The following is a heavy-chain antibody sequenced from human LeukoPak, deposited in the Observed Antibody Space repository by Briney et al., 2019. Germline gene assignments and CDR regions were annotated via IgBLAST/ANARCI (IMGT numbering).Heavy chain of an antibody. J-gene: IGHJ6*03. CDR1: GYTFTSYG. CDR3: ARDRYGSGIGYYMDV. Sequence: ASVKVSCKASGYTFTSYGISWVRQAPGQGLEWMGWISAYNGNTNYAQKLQGRVTMTTDTSTSTAYMELRSLRSDDTAVYYCARDRYGSGIGYYMDVWGKGTTVTVSS. D-gene: IGHD3-10*01. V-gene: IGHV1-18*01. CDR2: ISAYNGNT.